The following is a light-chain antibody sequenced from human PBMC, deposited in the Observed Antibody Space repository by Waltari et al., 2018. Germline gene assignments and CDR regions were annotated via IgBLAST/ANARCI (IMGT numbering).Light chain of an antibody. J-gene: IGKJ1*01. CDR2: CAS. V-gene: IGKV3-15*01. CDR1: QSVSSN. CDR3: QQYNVWPWT. Sequence: EITMTRAAGTLYVCPRERATHSCRASQSVSSNIAWYQQKPGQPPRFLMHCASTRASDSPARFSGIGYGTEFTLTISSMQSEDFAIYYSQQYNVWPWTFGPGTSVQIK.